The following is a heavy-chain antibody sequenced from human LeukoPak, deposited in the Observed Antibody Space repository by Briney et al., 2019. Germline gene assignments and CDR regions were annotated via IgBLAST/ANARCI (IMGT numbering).Heavy chain of an antibody. D-gene: IGHD2-2*01. V-gene: IGHV1-2*02. J-gene: IGHJ5*02. CDR2: INPNSGGT. CDR1: GYTLTELS. Sequence: GASVKVSCKVSGYTLTELSMHWVRQAPGQGLEWMGWINPNSGGTNYAQKFQGRVTMTRDTSISTAYMELSRLRSDDTAVYYCARDIAVMFDPWGQGTLVTVSS. CDR3: ARDIAVMFDP.